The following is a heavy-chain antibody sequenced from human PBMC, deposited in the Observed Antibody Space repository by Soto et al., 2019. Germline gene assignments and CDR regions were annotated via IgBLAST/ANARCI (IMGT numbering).Heavy chain of an antibody. Sequence: QVQLVQSGPEMKMPGASVKVSCEASGYTFTSYGISWVRQAPGQGLEWMGWVSVHNGDTNYAQKLQGRVTMTTDTSTSTAYMELRSLRSDDTAVYYFAREPSGYRGPPPWHYGMDVWGQGTTVTVSS. CDR1: GYTFTSYG. D-gene: IGHD5-12*01. V-gene: IGHV1-18*01. CDR2: VSVHNGDT. CDR3: AREPSGYRGPPPWHYGMDV. J-gene: IGHJ6*02.